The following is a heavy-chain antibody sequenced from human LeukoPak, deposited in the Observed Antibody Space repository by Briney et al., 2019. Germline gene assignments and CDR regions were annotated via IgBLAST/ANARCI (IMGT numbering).Heavy chain of an antibody. J-gene: IGHJ4*02. V-gene: IGHV4-39*01. CDR3: ARQDVVVVAATPDVFDY. Sequence: PSETLSLTCTVSGGSISSSSYYWGWIRQPPGKGLEWIGSIHYSGSTYYNPSLKSRVTISVYTSKNQFSLKLSSVTAADTAVYYCARQDVVVVAATPDVFDYWGQGTLVTVSS. D-gene: IGHD2-15*01. CDR2: IHYSGST. CDR1: GGSISSSSYY.